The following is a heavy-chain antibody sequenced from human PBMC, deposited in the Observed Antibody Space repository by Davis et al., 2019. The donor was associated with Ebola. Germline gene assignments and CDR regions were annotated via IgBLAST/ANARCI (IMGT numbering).Heavy chain of an antibody. CDR1: GGSFSGYY. CDR3: ASRVTMVRGVMVDY. D-gene: IGHD3-10*01. CDR2: INHSGST. V-gene: IGHV4-34*01. J-gene: IGHJ4*02. Sequence: SQTLSLTCAVYGGSFSGYYWSWIRQPPGKGLEWIGAINHSGSTNYNPSLKSRVTISVDTSKNQFSLKLSSVTAADTAVYYCASRVTMVRGVMVDYWGQGTLVTVSS.